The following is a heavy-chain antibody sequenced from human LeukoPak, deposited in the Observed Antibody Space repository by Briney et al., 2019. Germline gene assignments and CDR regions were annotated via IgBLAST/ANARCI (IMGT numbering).Heavy chain of an antibody. CDR2: IYYSGST. Sequence: SETLSLTCTVPGGSISSSIYYWGWIRQPPGKGLEWIGSIYYSGSTYYNPSLKSRVTISVDTSKNQFFLKLSSVTAADTAVYYCARLGYSSGWYDYWGQGTLVTVSS. V-gene: IGHV4-39*01. CDR1: GGSISSSIYY. D-gene: IGHD6-19*01. J-gene: IGHJ4*02. CDR3: ARLGYSSGWYDY.